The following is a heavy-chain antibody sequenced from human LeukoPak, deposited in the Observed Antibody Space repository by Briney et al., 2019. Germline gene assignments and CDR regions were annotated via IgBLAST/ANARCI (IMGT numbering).Heavy chain of an antibody. Sequence: ASVKVSCKVSGYTLTELSMHWVRQAPGKGLEWMGGFDPEDGETIYAQKFQGRVTMTEDTSTDTAYMELSSLRSEDTAVYYCATRCSSTSCYTRRDNWFDPWGPGTLVTVSS. CDR3: ATRCSSTSCYTRRDNWFDP. J-gene: IGHJ5*02. V-gene: IGHV1-24*01. CDR2: FDPEDGET. D-gene: IGHD2-2*02. CDR1: GYTLTELS.